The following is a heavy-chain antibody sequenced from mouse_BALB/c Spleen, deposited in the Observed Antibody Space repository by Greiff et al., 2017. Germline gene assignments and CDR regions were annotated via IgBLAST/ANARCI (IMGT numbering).Heavy chain of an antibody. CDR2: ISSGGST. J-gene: IGHJ4*01. CDR1: GFTFSSYA. CDR3: AREDYDYDRYAMDY. Sequence: DVMLVESGGGLVKPGGSLKLSCAASGFTFSSYAMSWVRQTPEKRLEWVASISSGGSTYYPDSVKGRFTISRDNARNILYLQMSSLRSEDTAMYYCAREDYDYDRYAMDYWGQGTSVTVSS. V-gene: IGHV5-6-5*01. D-gene: IGHD2-4*01.